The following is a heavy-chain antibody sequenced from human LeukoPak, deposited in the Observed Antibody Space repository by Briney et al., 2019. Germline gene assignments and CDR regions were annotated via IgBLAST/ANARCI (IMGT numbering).Heavy chain of an antibody. CDR2: ITPIFGTA. CDR1: GGTFSSYA. D-gene: IGHD5-24*01. CDR3: AREDGYNPAFDY. J-gene: IGHJ4*02. Sequence: ASVKVSCKASGGTFSSYAISWVRQAPGQGLEWMGRITPIFGTANYAQKFQGRVTITTDESTSTAYMELSSLRSEDTAVYYCAREDGYNPAFDYWGQGTLVTVSS. V-gene: IGHV1-69*05.